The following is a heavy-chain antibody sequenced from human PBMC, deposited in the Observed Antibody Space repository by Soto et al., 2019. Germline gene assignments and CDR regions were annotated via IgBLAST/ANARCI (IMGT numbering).Heavy chain of an antibody. CDR3: ARGRYDKAVFDP. D-gene: IGHD3-22*01. V-gene: IGHV4-31*01. J-gene: IGHJ5*02. Sequence: QVQLQEAGPGLVKPSQTPSLTCTVSGGSISSGGYYWSWIRQHPGKGLEWIGYIYYRGSTFYNPSLKGLVTMSVDTSKNLFSLKLSSVTAADTAGYYCARGRYDKAVFDPWGQGTLVTVSS. CDR1: GGSISSGGYY. CDR2: IYYRGST.